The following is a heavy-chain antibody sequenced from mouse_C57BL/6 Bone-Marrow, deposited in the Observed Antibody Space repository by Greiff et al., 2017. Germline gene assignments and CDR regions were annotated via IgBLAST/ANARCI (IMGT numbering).Heavy chain of an antibody. CDR1: GYTFTSYW. CDR2: IYPSDSET. V-gene: IGHV1-61*01. Sequence: QVQLQQPGAELVRPGSSVKLSCKASGYTFTSYWMDWVKQRPGQGLEWIGNIYPSDSETHYNQKFKDKATLTVDKYTSTAYMQLSSLTSEDSAVYYWAREGNWAPFAYWGQGTLVTVSA. J-gene: IGHJ3*01. CDR3: AREGNWAPFAY. D-gene: IGHD4-1*01.